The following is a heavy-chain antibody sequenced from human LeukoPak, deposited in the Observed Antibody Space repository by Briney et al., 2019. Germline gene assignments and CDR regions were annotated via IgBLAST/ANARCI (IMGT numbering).Heavy chain of an antibody. V-gene: IGHV4-39*01. Sequence: GSLRLSCAASGFTFSSYSMNWVRQPPGKGLEWIGSIYYSGSTYYNPSLKSRVTISVDTSKNQFSLKLSSVTAADTAVYYCARGEKVLDYFDYWGQGTLVTVSS. J-gene: IGHJ4*02. CDR1: GFTFSSYSMN. D-gene: IGHD3-16*01. CDR3: ARGEKVLDYFDY. CDR2: IYYSGST.